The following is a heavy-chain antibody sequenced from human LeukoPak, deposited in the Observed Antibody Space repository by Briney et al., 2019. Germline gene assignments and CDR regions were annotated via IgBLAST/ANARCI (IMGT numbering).Heavy chain of an antibody. CDR2: IGTSFDT. D-gene: IGHD1-26*01. CDR3: AKYGLVGSTRWFDP. J-gene: IGHJ5*02. CDR1: GFTFSNYW. Sequence: GGSLRLSCAASGFTFSNYWMHWVRQAPGKGLEWVSTIGTSFDTYYADSVNGRFTISRDNSKNMVFLQMNSLRDEDTAVYYCAKYGLVGSTRWFDPWGQGTLVTVSS. V-gene: IGHV3-23*01.